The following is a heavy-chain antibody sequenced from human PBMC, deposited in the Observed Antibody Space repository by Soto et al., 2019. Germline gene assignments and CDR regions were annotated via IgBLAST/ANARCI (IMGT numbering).Heavy chain of an antibody. Sequence: SVKVSCKASGGTFSSYAISWVRQAPGQGLEWMGGIIPIFGTANYAQKFQGRVTITADESTSTAYMELSSLRSEDTAVYYCARGGLNSGYSYGFYFYYYGMDVWGQGTTVTVSS. CDR2: IIPIFGTA. CDR3: ARGGLNSGYSYGFYFYYYGMDV. J-gene: IGHJ6*02. V-gene: IGHV1-69*13. CDR1: GGTFSSYA. D-gene: IGHD5-18*01.